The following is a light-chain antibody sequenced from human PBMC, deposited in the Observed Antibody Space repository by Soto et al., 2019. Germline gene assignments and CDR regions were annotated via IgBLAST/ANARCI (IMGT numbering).Light chain of an antibody. Sequence: EIVMTQSPATLSVSPGERATLSCRASQSVSSNLAWYQQKPGQAPRLLIYGASTRATGIPARFSGSGSGTEFTLTISSLQSEDFGVYYCQEYNHWPKTLGQGTKLEIK. J-gene: IGKJ2*01. CDR1: QSVSSN. CDR3: QEYNHWPKT. CDR2: GAS. V-gene: IGKV3-15*01.